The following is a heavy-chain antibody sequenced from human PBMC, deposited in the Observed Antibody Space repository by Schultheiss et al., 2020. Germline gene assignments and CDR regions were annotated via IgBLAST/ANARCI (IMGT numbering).Heavy chain of an antibody. CDR2: ISWNSGSI. CDR3: AKEQVSRLRPPYYFDY. D-gene: IGHD4-17*01. CDR1: GFTFSSYA. V-gene: IGHV3-9*01. J-gene: IGHJ4*02. Sequence: GESLRLSCAASGFTFSSYAMHWVRQAPGKGLEWVSGISWNSGSIGYADSVKGRFTISRDNAKNSLYLQMNSLRAEDTAVYYCAKEQVSRLRPPYYFDYWGQGTLVTVSS.